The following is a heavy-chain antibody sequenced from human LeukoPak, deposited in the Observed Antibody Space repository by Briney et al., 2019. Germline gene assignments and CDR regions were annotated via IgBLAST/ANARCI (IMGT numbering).Heavy chain of an antibody. CDR1: GFTFSSYS. CDR3: ARENVLLWFGDRKDYFDY. CDR2: ISSSSSYI. V-gene: IGHV3-21*01. D-gene: IGHD3-10*01. J-gene: IGHJ4*02. Sequence: GGSLRLSCAASGFTFSSYSMNWVRQAPGKGLEWVSSISSSSSYIYYADSVKGRFTISRDNAKNSLYLQMSSLRAEDTAVYYCARENVLLWFGDRKDYFDYWGQGTLVTVSS.